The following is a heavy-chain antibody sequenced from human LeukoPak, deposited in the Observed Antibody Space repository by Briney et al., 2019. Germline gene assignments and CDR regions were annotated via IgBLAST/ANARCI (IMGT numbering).Heavy chain of an antibody. D-gene: IGHD4-11*01. J-gene: IGHJ3*02. Sequence: GGSLRLSCAASGFTFSSYAMSWVRQAPGKGPEWVAHIKENGNEQYYADSVKGRFTISRDNVKQSLCLQMNNLRVEDTAVYYCARGPGDYDASDIWGQGTMVTVSS. CDR2: IKENGNEQ. CDR1: GFTFSSYA. CDR3: ARGPGDYDASDI. V-gene: IGHV3-7*01.